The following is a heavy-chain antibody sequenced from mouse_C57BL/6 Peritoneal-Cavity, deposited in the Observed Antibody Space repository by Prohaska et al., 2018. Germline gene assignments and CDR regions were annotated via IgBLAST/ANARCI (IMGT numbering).Heavy chain of an antibody. CDR1: GFTFTAYY. V-gene: IGHV7-3*01. J-gene: IGHJ2*01. D-gene: IGHD1-1*01. CDR2: IRNKANGYTT. CDR3: ARSTVVFDY. Sequence: EVKLVEFGGGLVQPGGSLSLSCAASGFTFTAYYMSWVRQPPGKALEWLGFIRNKANGYTTEYSASVKGRFTIYRDNSQSILYLQMNALRAEDSATYYCARSTVVFDYWGQGTTLTVSS.